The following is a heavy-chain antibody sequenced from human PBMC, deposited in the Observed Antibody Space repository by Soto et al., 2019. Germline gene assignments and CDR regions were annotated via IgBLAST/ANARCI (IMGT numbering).Heavy chain of an antibody. J-gene: IGHJ4*01. D-gene: IGHD1-1*01. CDR1: GFNFNTYG. CDR2: IWSDGNNR. Sequence: QVQLVESGGGVLQPGKSLRLSCAASGFNFNTYGFHWVRQAPGKGLEWVSVIWSDGNNRYYADSVKGRFTISRDISKNTVYLQMNTLRVEDTAVYFCARIQLDTIMALDYWGHGTLVTVYS. CDR3: ARIQLDTIMALDY. V-gene: IGHV3-33*01.